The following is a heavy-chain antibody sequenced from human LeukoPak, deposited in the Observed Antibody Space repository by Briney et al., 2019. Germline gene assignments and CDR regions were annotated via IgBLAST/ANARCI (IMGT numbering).Heavy chain of an antibody. Sequence: TSETLSLTCTVSGGSISSYYWSWIRQPAGKGLEWIGRIYTSGSTNYNPSLKSRVTMSVDTSKNQFSLKLSSVTAADTAVYYCARGVGSSWYFLWFDPWGQGTLVTVSS. CDR2: IYTSGST. D-gene: IGHD6-13*01. J-gene: IGHJ5*02. V-gene: IGHV4-4*07. CDR1: GGSISSYY. CDR3: ARGVGSSWYFLWFDP.